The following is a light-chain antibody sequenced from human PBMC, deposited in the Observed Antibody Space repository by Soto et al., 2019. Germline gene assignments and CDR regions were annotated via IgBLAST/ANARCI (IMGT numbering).Light chain of an antibody. CDR3: QQYNSWPPIT. Sequence: EIVMTQSPATLSVSPGARAPLSCRASQSVRSSLAWYQQKPGQAPRLLIYSASTRAPGIPARFSGSGSETDFTLTISSLQSEDFAVYYCQQYNSWPPITFGQGTRLEIK. V-gene: IGKV3-15*01. CDR1: QSVRSS. J-gene: IGKJ5*01. CDR2: SAS.